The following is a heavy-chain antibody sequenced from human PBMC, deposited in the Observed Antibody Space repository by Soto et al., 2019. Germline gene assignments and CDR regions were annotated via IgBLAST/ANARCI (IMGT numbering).Heavy chain of an antibody. CDR2: INACNGNT. CDR1: GYTFTSYG. D-gene: IGHD3-10*01. Sequence: ASVKVSCKASGYTFTSYGISWVRQAPGQGLEWMGWINACNGNTNYAQKFQGRVTITTDTSASTAYMELSSLRSEDTAVYYCASSPVVRGTRYYYYYMEVWGKGTTVTVSS. CDR3: ASSPVVRGTRYYYYYMEV. V-gene: IGHV1-18*01. J-gene: IGHJ6*03.